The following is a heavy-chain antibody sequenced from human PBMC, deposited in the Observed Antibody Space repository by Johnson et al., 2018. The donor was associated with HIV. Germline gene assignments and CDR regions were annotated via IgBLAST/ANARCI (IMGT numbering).Heavy chain of an antibody. Sequence: QVQLVESGGGVVQPGRSLRLSCAASGFTLSNYGMHWVRQAPGKGLEWVAVIWHDGSNKYYAASVKGRFTSSRDNSKNTLYRQMNSLRGEDTAIYYCARKGDAFDIWGQGTMVTVSS. J-gene: IGHJ3*02. CDR3: ARKGDAFDI. V-gene: IGHV3-33*01. CDR1: GFTLSNYG. CDR2: IWHDGSNK.